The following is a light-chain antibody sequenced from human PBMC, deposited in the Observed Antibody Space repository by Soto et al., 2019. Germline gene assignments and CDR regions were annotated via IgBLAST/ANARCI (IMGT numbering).Light chain of an antibody. Sequence: QSALTQPASVSGAPGQSATISCTGTSSDIGAYKYVSWYQHQPGKSPRLLIYEVSNRPAGVSNRFSASKSGNTASLTISGLQAEDEADYYCCSYRSSSTLVFGGGTQVTVL. J-gene: IGLJ2*01. CDR3: CSYRSSSTLV. CDR2: EVS. CDR1: SSDIGAYKY. V-gene: IGLV2-14*01.